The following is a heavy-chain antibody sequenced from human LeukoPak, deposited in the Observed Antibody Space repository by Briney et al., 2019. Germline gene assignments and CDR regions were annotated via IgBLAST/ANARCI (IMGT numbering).Heavy chain of an antibody. Sequence: SETLSLTCTVSGGSISSYYWSWIRQPPGKGLEWIGYIYYSGSTNYNPSLKSRVAISVDTSKNQFSLKLSSVTAADTAVYYCAREHNWNYVAYFQHWGQGTLVTVSS. D-gene: IGHD1-7*01. J-gene: IGHJ1*01. CDR2: IYYSGST. V-gene: IGHV4-59*01. CDR3: AREHNWNYVAYFQH. CDR1: GGSISSYY.